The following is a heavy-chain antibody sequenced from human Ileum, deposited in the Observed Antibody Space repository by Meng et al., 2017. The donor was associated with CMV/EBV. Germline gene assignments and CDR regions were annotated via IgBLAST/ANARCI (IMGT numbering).Heavy chain of an antibody. CDR2: IYYIGST. CDR1: GGSVSSGIYY. V-gene: IGHV4-61*01. CDR3: ARERVVTATARWFDP. Sequence: SETLSLTCTVSGGSVSSGIYYWTWILQPPGKGLEWIGHIYYIGSTNYNASLKSRITISVDTSKNQFSLKLSSVTAADTAVYYGARERVVTATARWFDPWGQGTLVTVSS. D-gene: IGHD2-15*01. J-gene: IGHJ5*02.